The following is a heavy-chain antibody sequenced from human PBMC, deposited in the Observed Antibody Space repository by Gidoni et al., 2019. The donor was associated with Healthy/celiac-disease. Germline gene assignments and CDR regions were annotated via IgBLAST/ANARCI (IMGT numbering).Heavy chain of an antibody. CDR3: ARTGDIVVVPAALFDY. CDR1: GGSISRGGYY. V-gene: IGHV4-31*03. D-gene: IGHD2-2*01. J-gene: IGHJ4*02. Sequence: QVQLQESGPGLVKPSQTLSLTCTVPGGSISRGGYYWSWIRQHPGKGLEWIGYIYYSGSTYYNPSLKSRVTISVATSKNQFSLKLSSVTAADTAVYYCARTGDIVVVPAALFDYWGQGTLVTVSS. CDR2: IYYSGST.